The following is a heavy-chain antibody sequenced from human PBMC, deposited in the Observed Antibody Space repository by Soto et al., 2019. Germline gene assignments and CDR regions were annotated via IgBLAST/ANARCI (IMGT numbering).Heavy chain of an antibody. CDR1: GGSVSSSSYY. J-gene: IGHJ4*02. CDR2: IYYSGST. D-gene: IGHD3-3*01. CDR3: ASQRITIFGVEFDY. V-gene: IGHV4-39*01. Sequence: SETLSLTXTVSGGSVSSSSYYWGWIRQPPGKGLEWIGSIYYSGSTYYNPSLKCRVTISVDTSKNQFSLKLSSVTAADTAVYYCASQRITIFGVEFDYWGQGTLVTVSS.